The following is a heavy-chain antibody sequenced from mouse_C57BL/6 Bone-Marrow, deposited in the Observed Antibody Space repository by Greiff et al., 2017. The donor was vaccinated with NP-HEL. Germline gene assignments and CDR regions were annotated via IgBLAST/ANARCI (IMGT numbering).Heavy chain of an antibody. Sequence: EVKLVESGGGLVKPGGSLKLSCAASGFTFRDYGMHWVRQAPEKGLEWVAYLSSGRSTIYSPDTVKGRFTISRDNAKNTLFLQMTSLRSEDTAMYYCARHGYYPYAMDYWGQGTSVTVSS. D-gene: IGHD2-3*01. V-gene: IGHV5-17*01. J-gene: IGHJ4*01. CDR1: GFTFRDYG. CDR3: ARHGYYPYAMDY. CDR2: LSSGRSTI.